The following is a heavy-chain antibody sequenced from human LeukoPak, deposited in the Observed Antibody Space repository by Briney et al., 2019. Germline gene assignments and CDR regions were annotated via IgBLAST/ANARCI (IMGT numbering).Heavy chain of an antibody. D-gene: IGHD3-3*01. CDR1: GFTFDNYA. J-gene: IGHJ3*02. CDR2: INWSSDDI. Sequence: GGSLRLSCAASGFTFDNYAMRWVRQGPGKGLEWVAGINWSSDDIGFADSVGGRFTISRDNAKNSLYLQMNSLRPDDTAVYYCTKERAALRFLEEGFDIWGQGTMVNVSS. CDR3: TKERAALRFLEEGFDI. V-gene: IGHV3-9*01.